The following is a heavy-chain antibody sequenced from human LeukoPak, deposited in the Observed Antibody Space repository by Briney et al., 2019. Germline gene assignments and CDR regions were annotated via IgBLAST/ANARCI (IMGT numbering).Heavy chain of an antibody. V-gene: IGHV3-7*01. D-gene: IGHD1-26*01. J-gene: IGHJ5*02. CDR3: AKWDFFGDYFSFDP. CDR2: IKHDLSET. Sequence: GGSLRLSCAASGFTFRSDWMSWVRQAPGKGLEWVATIKHDLSETHYGDSVKGRFTVSRDNPPNSLFLQMNSLRVEDTALYFCAKWDFFGDYFSFDPRGQGTRVTVSS. CDR1: GFTFRSDW.